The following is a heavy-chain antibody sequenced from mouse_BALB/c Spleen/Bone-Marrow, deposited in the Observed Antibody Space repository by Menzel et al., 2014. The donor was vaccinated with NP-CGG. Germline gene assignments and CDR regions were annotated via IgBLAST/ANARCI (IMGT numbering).Heavy chain of an antibody. V-gene: IGHV1-7*01. J-gene: IGHJ3*01. D-gene: IGHD2-4*01. Sequence: QVQLQQSGAELAKPGASVKMSCKASGYTFTSYWMHWVKQRPGQGLEWIGYIYPSTGYTEYNQEFKDKVTLTADKSSSTAYMQLSSLTSEDSAVYYCARDDYAYWGQGTLVTVSA. CDR2: IYPSTGYT. CDR1: GYTFTSYW. CDR3: ARDDYAY.